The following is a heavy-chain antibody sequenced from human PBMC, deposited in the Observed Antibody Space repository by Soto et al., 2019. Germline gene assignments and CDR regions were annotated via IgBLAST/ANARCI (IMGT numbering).Heavy chain of an antibody. CDR2: MYTSGIT. CDR3: ARALDAFDI. J-gene: IGHJ3*02. Sequence: SETLSLTCTVSGDSVSGYYWYWIRQPAGKGLEWIGRMYTSGITNYSPSLKSRVTMSVDTSKNQFSLKLTSVTAADTAVYYCARALDAFDIWGQGKMVTVSS. CDR1: GDSVSGYY. V-gene: IGHV4-4*07.